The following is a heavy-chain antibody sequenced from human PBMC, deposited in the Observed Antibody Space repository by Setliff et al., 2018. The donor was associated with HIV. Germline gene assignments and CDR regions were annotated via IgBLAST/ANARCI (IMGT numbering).Heavy chain of an antibody. J-gene: IGHJ4*02. Sequence: LSLTCTVSGGSVSDYFWNWIRQPPGKGLEWIGYIYYSGSTNYNPSLESRVTISVDTSKNQFSLKLSSVTAADTAVYYCARDNVLWLGILNYFDQWGQGTLVTVSS. V-gene: IGHV4-59*02. CDR3: ARDNVLWLGILNYFDQ. CDR2: IYYSGST. D-gene: IGHD3-10*01. CDR1: GGSVSDYF.